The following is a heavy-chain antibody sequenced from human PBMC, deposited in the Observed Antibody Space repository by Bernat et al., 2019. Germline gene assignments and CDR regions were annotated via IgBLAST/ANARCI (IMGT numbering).Heavy chain of an antibody. J-gene: IGHJ3*01. Sequence: EVQLVQSGAALVQPGGSLRLSCAASGFTFLSHWMCWLRQAPGKGLEWVANIKSDGSAKYYVDSVKGRFTISRDNVNNSLYLQMNSLRADGTAVYYCARDPGWGALDLWGQGTMVTVSS. CDR3: ARDPGWGALDL. D-gene: IGHD3-16*01. CDR1: GFTFLSHW. CDR2: IKSDGSAK. V-gene: IGHV3-7*03.